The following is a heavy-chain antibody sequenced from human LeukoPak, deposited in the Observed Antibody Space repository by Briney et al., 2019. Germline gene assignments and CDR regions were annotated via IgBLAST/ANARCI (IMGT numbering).Heavy chain of an antibody. CDR1: GGSISSYY. V-gene: IGHV4-4*07. CDR2: IYTSGST. CDR3: ARVRRVGAALDFDY. Sequence: SETLSLTCTVSGGSISSYYWSWIRQPAGKGLEWIGRIYTSGSTNYNPSLKSRVTMSVDTSKNQFSLKLSSVTAADTAVYYCARVRRVGAALDFDYWGQGTLVTVSS. D-gene: IGHD2-15*01. J-gene: IGHJ4*02.